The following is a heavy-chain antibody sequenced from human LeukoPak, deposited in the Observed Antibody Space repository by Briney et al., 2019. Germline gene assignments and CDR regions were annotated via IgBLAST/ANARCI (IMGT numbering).Heavy chain of an antibody. CDR1: GGSVNSGNYY. J-gene: IGHJ4*02. D-gene: IGHD2-2*01. CDR3: VRENTVLVPAAYFDY. V-gene: IGHV4-61*01. Sequence: SKTLSLTCTVSGGSVNSGNYYWSWIRQPPRKGLEWIGYIYYSGTTIYNPSLRSRVTISLDTSKNQFSLRLSFVTAADTAVYYCVRENTVLVPAAYFDYWGQGTLVTVSS. CDR2: IYYSGTT.